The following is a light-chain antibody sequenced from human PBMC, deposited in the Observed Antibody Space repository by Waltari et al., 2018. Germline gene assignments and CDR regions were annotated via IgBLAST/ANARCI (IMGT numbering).Light chain of an antibody. J-gene: IGLJ1*01. CDR2: EGS. V-gene: IGLV2-23*01. Sequence: QSALTQPASVSGSPGQSITISCTGTSSDVGSNNLVSWYQQHPGKAPKRMVYEGSKRPPWVSNRFSGSKSGNTASLTISGLQAEDEADYYCCSYAGSSTYVFGTGTKVTVL. CDR1: SSDVGSNNL. CDR3: CSYAGSSTYV.